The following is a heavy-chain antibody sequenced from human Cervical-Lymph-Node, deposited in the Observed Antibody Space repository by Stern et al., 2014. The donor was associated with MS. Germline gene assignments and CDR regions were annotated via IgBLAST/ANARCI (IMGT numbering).Heavy chain of an antibody. CDR1: GFTVSRDY. D-gene: IGHD1-1*01. CDR3: ARDTSSPERSDW. J-gene: IGHJ4*02. Sequence: EVQLVESGGGVIQPGGSLRLSWTASGFTVSRDYMTCVRQAPGKGLEWVSLITNVGITFYTDSVKGRFTISRDDSKNTVYLHMTSLRAEDTAMYYCARDTSSPERSDWWGQGTLVTVSS. V-gene: IGHV3-53*01. CDR2: ITNVGIT.